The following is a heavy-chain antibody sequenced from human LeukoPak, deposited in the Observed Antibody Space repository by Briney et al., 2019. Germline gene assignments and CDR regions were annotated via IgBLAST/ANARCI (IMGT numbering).Heavy chain of an antibody. Sequence: SETLSLTCTVSGGSISSYYWSWIRQPPGKGLEWIGYIYYSGSTNYNPSLKSRVTISVDTSKNQFSLKLSSVTAADTAVYNCARLYSSSSWFDPWGQGTLVTVSS. V-gene: IGHV4-59*08. CDR2: IYYSGST. CDR1: GGSISSYY. J-gene: IGHJ5*02. D-gene: IGHD6-13*01. CDR3: ARLYSSSSWFDP.